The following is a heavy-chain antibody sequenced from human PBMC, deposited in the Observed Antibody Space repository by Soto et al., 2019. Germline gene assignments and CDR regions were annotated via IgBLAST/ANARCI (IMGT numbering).Heavy chain of an antibody. D-gene: IGHD1-26*01. Sequence: GESLKISCRGSGYNFNNYYIGWVRQMPGKGLEWMGIIYPDDSDTKYSSSFQGQVTISVDKSVSTAYLQWSSLKASDSAMYYCVRVKEELLWPNWFDPWGQGTQVTVSS. V-gene: IGHV5-51*01. CDR3: VRVKEELLWPNWFDP. CDR1: GYNFNNYY. J-gene: IGHJ5*02. CDR2: IYPDDSDT.